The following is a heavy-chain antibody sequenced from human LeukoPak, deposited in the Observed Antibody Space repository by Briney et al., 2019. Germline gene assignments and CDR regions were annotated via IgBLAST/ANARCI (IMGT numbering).Heavy chain of an antibody. CDR3: AKDLRGGPIVAAGTTLDY. V-gene: IGHV3-30*18. Sequence: GGSLTLSCAASGFTFSSYGMHWVRQAPGKGLEWVAVLSYDGSNKYYADSVKGRFTISRDNSKNTLYLQMNSLSAEDTAVYYCAKDLRGGPIVAAGTTLDYWGQGTLVTVSP. J-gene: IGHJ4*02. CDR2: LSYDGSNK. CDR1: GFTFSSYG. D-gene: IGHD6-13*01.